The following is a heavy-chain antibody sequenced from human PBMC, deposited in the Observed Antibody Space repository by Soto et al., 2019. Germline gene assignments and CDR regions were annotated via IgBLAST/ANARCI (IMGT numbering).Heavy chain of an antibody. CDR3: VHPRSTVQIPPT. Sequence: RGSLLLSCSSSVFTFSMFSMHWVGQAPGKGLEYVSGISSNGDSTYYADSVKGRFTISRDNSKNTLYLQMSSLRAVDTAVYYCVHPRSTVQIPPTWGQGTLVTVSS. V-gene: IGHV3-64D*06. D-gene: IGHD4-17*01. CDR2: ISSNGDST. CDR1: VFTFSMFS. J-gene: IGHJ5*02.